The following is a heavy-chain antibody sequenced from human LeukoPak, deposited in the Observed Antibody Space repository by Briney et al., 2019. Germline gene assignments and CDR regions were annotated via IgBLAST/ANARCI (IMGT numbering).Heavy chain of an antibody. Sequence: SETLSLTCAVYGGSFSGYYWSWIRQLPGKGLEWIGYIYYSGSTYYNPSLKSRVTISVDTSKNQFSLKLSSVTAADTAVYYCARVLQRLGRFDYWGQGTLVTVSS. J-gene: IGHJ4*02. CDR3: ARVLQRLGRFDY. D-gene: IGHD6-25*01. CDR2: IYYSGST. V-gene: IGHV4-31*11. CDR1: GGSFSGYY.